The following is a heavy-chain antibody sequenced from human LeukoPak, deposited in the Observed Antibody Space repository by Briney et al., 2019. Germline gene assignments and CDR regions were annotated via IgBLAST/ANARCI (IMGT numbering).Heavy chain of an antibody. CDR3: ARDRPGPYYYDSSGDAFDI. V-gene: IGHV3-7*03. Sequence: GGSLRLSCAASGFTFSSYWMSWVRQAPGKGLEWVANIKQDGSEKYYVDSVKGRFTISRDNAKNSLYLQMNSLRAEDTAVYYCARDRPGPYYYDSSGDAFDIWDQGTMVTVSS. CDR2: IKQDGSEK. D-gene: IGHD3-22*01. CDR1: GFTFSSYW. J-gene: IGHJ3*02.